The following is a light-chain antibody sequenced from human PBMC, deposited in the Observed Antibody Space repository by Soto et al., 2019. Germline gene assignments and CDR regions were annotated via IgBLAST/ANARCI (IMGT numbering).Light chain of an antibody. Sequence: EIVLTQSPGTLYLSPGEGATLSCRASQSVSSTYLVWYQQKPGQAPRLLINAASSRATGIPDRFSGSGSGTDFTLPISRLEPEDFAVYYCQQDGSPPYTFGQGNKVEIK. J-gene: IGKJ2*01. CDR2: AAS. CDR3: QQDGSPPYT. V-gene: IGKV3-20*01. CDR1: QSVSSTY.